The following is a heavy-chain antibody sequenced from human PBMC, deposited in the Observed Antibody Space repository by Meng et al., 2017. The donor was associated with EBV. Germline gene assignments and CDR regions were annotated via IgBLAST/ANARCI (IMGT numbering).Heavy chain of an antibody. J-gene: IGHJ4*02. CDR1: GGTFRSDA. D-gene: IGHD3-10*01. Sequence: QVRLVQSGAEVKRPGSSVKVSCKTSGGTFRSDAVSWVRQAPGQGLEWMGGLIPMSDAPHYAQKFQGRVTMTADESTNTHYMDLSGLRFEDTAVYYCASESGRGFTPDYWGQGTLVTSPQ. V-gene: IGHV1-69*01. CDR3: ASESGRGFTPDY. CDR2: LIPMSDAP.